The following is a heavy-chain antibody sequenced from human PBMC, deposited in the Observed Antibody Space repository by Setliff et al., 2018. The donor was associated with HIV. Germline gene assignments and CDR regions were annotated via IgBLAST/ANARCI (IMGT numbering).Heavy chain of an antibody. CDR3: AKTPSSGWYSLYLDY. CDR1: GFNFNNHA. CDR2: ISDDGSAK. D-gene: IGHD6-19*01. J-gene: IGHJ4*02. Sequence: GGSLRLSCAASGFNFNNHAMHWVRQAPGKGPECVAVISDDGSAKYYGDSVKGRFTISRDNSKNTLYLQMNSLRAEDTAVYYCAKTPSSGWYSLYLDYWGQGTLVTVSS. V-gene: IGHV3-30*04.